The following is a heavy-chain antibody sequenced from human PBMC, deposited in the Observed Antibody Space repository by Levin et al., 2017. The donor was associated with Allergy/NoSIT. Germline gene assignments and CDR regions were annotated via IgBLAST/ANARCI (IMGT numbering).Heavy chain of an antibody. Sequence: PSETLSLTCTVSGGSISSYYWSWIRQPAGKGLEWIGRIYTSGSTNYNPSLKSRVTMSVDTSKNQFSLKLSSVTAADTAVYYCARVLWYGDYGVGLYWYFDLWGRGTLVTVSS. CDR3: ARVLWYGDYGVGLYWYFDL. V-gene: IGHV4-4*07. D-gene: IGHD4-17*01. J-gene: IGHJ2*01. CDR2: IYTSGST. CDR1: GGSISSYY.